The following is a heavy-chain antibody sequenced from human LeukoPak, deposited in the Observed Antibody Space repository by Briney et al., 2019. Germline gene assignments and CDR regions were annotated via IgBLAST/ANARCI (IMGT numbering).Heavy chain of an antibody. CDR1: GFTFSSYA. CDR3: ARGYGSGSPLDY. D-gene: IGHD3-10*01. J-gene: IGHJ4*02. CDR2: ISYDGSNK. V-gene: IGHV3-30*04. Sequence: SGRSLRLSCAASGFTFSSYAMHWVRQAPGKGLEWVAVISYDGSNKYYADSVKGRFTISRDNSKNTLYLQMNSLRAEDTAVYYCARGYGSGSPLDYWGQGTLVTVSS.